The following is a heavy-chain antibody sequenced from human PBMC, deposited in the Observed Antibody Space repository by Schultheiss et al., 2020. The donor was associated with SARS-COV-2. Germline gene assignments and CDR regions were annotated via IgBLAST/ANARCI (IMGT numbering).Heavy chain of an antibody. J-gene: IGHJ4*01. Sequence: SQTLSLTCTVSGGSISSYYWSWIRQPPGKGLEWIGYFYYSGSTNYNPSLKSRVTISVDTSKNQFSLKLSSVTAADTAVYYCARSIAAAGHRYFDYWGHGTLVTVSS. CDR1: GGSISSYY. D-gene: IGHD6-13*01. CDR2: FYYSGST. V-gene: IGHV4-59*01. CDR3: ARSIAAAGHRYFDY.